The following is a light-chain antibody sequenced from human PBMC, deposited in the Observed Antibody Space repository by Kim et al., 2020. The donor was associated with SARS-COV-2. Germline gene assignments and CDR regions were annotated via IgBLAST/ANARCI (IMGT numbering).Light chain of an antibody. J-gene: IGKJ2*01. V-gene: IGKV1-33*01. Sequence: DIQMTQSPSSLSASVGDRVTITCHASQDIGSYLNWYQQTPGKAPKLLIFDASDPQPGVPSRFTGSGSGTVFTFTIRSLQPDDVATYYCEQYAIMPYTFGQGTKLEI. CDR2: DAS. CDR3: EQYAIMPYT. CDR1: QDIGSY.